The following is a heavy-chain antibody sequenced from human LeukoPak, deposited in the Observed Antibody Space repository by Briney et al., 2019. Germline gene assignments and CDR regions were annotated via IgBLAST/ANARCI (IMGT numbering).Heavy chain of an antibody. D-gene: IGHD1-1*01. Sequence: GGSLRLSCAAAGLTFSTYWMHWVRQAPGKGLEWVSYISSSGSTIYYADSVKGRFTISRDNAKNSLYLQMNSLRAEDTAVYYCARSTSWIDYWGQGTLVTVSS. CDR2: ISSSGSTI. V-gene: IGHV3-48*04. CDR1: GLTFSTYW. CDR3: ARSTSWIDY. J-gene: IGHJ4*02.